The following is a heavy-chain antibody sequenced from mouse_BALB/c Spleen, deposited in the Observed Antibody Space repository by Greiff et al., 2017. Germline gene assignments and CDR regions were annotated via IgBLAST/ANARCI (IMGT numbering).Heavy chain of an antibody. D-gene: IGHD3-2*02. CDR1: GYSITSDYA. Sequence: VQLKESGPGLVKPSQSLSLTCTVTGYSITSDYAWNWIRQFPGNKLEWMGYISYSGSTSYNPSLKSRISITRDTSKNQFFLQLNSVTTEDTATYYCAEATGAWFAYWGQGTLVTVSA. CDR2: ISYSGST. CDR3: AEATGAWFAY. V-gene: IGHV3-2*02. J-gene: IGHJ3*01.